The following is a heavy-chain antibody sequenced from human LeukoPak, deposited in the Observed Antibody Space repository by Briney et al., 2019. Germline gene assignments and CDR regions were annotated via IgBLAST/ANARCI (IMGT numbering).Heavy chain of an antibody. V-gene: IGHV1-2*02. Sequence: GASVKVSCMASGYTFTGYYMHWVRQAPGQGLEWMGWINPNSGGTNYAQKFQGRVTMTRDTSISTAYMELSRLRSDDTAVYYCARCRRRYYGSGTLDYWGQGTLVTVSS. CDR1: GYTFTGYY. CDR3: ARCRRRYYGSGTLDY. D-gene: IGHD3-10*01. CDR2: INPNSGGT. J-gene: IGHJ4*02.